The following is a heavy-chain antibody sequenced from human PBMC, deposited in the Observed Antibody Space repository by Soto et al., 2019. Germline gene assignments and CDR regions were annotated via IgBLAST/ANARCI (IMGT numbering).Heavy chain of an antibody. V-gene: IGHV1-18*01. D-gene: IGHD3-3*01. Sequence: ASAKVSSKASGYTFTSYGISWVRQAPGQGLEWMGWISPYNGNTNYAQKLKRRVTMTTDTSTSTAYVEMRSLRSDDTVVYYCARDLVFQASGDSRLEWMGDWSYSYGMDVWGQGTTVTVSS. CDR1: GYTFTSYG. CDR2: ISPYNGNT. CDR3: ARDLVFQASGDSRLEWMGDWSYSYGMDV. J-gene: IGHJ6*02.